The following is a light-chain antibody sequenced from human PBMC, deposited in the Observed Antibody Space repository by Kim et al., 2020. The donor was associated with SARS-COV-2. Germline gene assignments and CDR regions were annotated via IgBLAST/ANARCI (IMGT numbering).Light chain of an antibody. CDR2: SAS. CDR3: HQFVNLPPRFT. Sequence: TFTLPCPLTRDIANFLHWYPHQPVTAPPLLIFSASGLETCVPSRFSGSGSGTHFTFTIRCLQPEAVASYYCHQFVNLPPRFTFGPGTKVDIK. CDR1: RDIANF. J-gene: IGKJ3*01. V-gene: IGKV1-33*01.